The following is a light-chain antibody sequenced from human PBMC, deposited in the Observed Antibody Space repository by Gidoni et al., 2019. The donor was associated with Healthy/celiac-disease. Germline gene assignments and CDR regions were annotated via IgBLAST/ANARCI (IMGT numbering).Light chain of an antibody. CDR1: SSNIGSNT. J-gene: IGLJ1*01. CDR2: SNN. V-gene: IGLV1-44*01. CDR3: AAWDDSLNGFYV. Sequence: QSVLTQPPSASGTPGQRVTISFYGSSSNIGSNTVNWYPQLPGTAPKLLIYSNNPRPSGVPDRFSGSKSGPSASRAISGLQSEDEADYYCAAWDDSLNGFYVFGTGTKVTVL.